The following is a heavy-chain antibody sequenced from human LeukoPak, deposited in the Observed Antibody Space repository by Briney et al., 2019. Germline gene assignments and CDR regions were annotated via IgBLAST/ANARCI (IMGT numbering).Heavy chain of an antibody. CDR3: ARETPDYGGNSASGLLDY. CDR1: GFTFSDYY. D-gene: IGHD4-23*01. V-gene: IGHV3-11*05. CDR2: ISRSSSYT. Sequence: GGSLRLSCAASGFTFSDYYMSWIRHPPGKGLEWVSYISRSSSYTNYADSVKGRFTIARDNAKNSLYLQMNSLRVEDTAVYYCARETPDYGGNSASGLLDYWGQGTLVTVSS. J-gene: IGHJ4*02.